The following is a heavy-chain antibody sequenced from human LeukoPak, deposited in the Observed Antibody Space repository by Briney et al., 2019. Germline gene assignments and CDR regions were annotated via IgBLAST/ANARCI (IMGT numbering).Heavy chain of an antibody. CDR2: IIPIFGTA. CDR1: GGTFISYA. J-gene: IGHJ4*02. D-gene: IGHD3-9*01. Sequence: ASVKVSCKASGGTFISYAISWVRQAPGQGLEWMGGIIPIFGTANYAQKFQGRVTITADESTSTAYMELSSLRSEDTAVYYCARDGYYDILTGYTGYFDYWGQGTLVTVSS. V-gene: IGHV1-69*01. CDR3: ARDGYYDILTGYTGYFDY.